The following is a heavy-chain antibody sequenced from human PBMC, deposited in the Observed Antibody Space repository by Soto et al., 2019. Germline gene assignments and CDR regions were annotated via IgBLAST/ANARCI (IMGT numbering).Heavy chain of an antibody. Sequence: TLSLTFTVSGDSSSTSTYSWSWIRQPPGKALEWVGFIYHSGVTSYNPSLKSRVSISLDMSNSQCTLNLRSVTAADTAVYYCAGMPYTSGLRFDPWGPGTLVTVSS. CDR1: GDSSSTSTYS. J-gene: IGHJ5*02. CDR2: IYHSGVT. CDR3: AGMPYTSGLRFDP. D-gene: IGHD6-19*01. V-gene: IGHV4-30-2*01.